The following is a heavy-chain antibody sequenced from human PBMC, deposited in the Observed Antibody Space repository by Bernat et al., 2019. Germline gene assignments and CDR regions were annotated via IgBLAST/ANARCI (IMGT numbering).Heavy chain of an antibody. CDR3: ATTKVVGATMGEAG. CDR2: ISGSGGST. J-gene: IGHJ4*02. D-gene: IGHD1-26*01. Sequence: VQLLESGGGVVQPGRSLRLSCAVSGFTFSSYSIHWVRQAPGKGLEWVSGISGSGGSTYYADSVKGRFTISRDNSKNTLFLQMNSLRAEDTAVYYCATTKVVGATMGEAGWGQGTLVTVSS. CDR1: GFTFSSYS. V-gene: IGHV3-23*01.